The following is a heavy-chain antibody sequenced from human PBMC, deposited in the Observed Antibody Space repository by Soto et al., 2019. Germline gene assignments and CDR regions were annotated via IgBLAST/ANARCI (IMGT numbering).Heavy chain of an antibody. CDR3: ARAGSGSGYSTYIDY. D-gene: IGHD3-3*01. J-gene: IGHJ4*02. Sequence: SLTLSLPCTVSGGCIGSYCCSWIRQPPGKGLEWIGYIYYSGSANYNPSVNSRGTISVDTSKHQYPLKLRSVTAADTAVYYCARAGSGSGYSTYIDYWGQGTLLNVSS. V-gene: IGHV4-59*01. CDR1: GGCIGSYC. CDR2: IYYSGSA.